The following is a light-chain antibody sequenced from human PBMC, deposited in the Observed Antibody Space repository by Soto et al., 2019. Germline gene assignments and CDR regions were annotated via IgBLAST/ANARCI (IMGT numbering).Light chain of an antibody. Sequence: EIVLTLSPGTVSVSPRETATLSCMASQSVSTNQLAWYQYKRGQAPRLVFHSATTRANAFPSRFSASGSGTDFTLTISGLQPEDFALYYCQVYGILPWTFGQGTKVDIK. CDR2: SAT. CDR1: QSVSTNQ. V-gene: IGKV3-20*01. J-gene: IGKJ1*01. CDR3: QVYGILPWT.